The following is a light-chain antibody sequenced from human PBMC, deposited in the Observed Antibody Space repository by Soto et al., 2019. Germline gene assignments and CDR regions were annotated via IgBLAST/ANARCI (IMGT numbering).Light chain of an antibody. J-gene: IGLJ2*01. CDR2: ADN. Sequence: QSVLTQPPSASGTPGQRVTVSCSGTTSNIGTKTVNWYQHLPGTAPILLIYADNQRPSGVPDRFSVSKSGTSASLAISGLQSDDEADYYCSAWDDSLNGVVFGGGTKLTVL. CDR3: SAWDDSLNGVV. V-gene: IGLV1-44*01. CDR1: TSNIGTKT.